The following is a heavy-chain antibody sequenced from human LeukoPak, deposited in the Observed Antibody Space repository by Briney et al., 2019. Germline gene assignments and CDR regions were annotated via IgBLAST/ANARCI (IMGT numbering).Heavy chain of an antibody. D-gene: IGHD6-19*01. CDR2: INHSGST. V-gene: IGHV4-34*01. CDR1: GGSFSGYY. CDR3: ARGEGSGRYRGHWFDP. J-gene: IGHJ5*02. Sequence: SETLSLTCAVYGGSFSGYYWSWIRQPPGKGLEWIGEINHSGSTNYNPSLKSRVTISVDTSKNQFSLKLSSVTAADTAVYYCARGEGSGRYRGHWFDPWGQGTLVTVSS.